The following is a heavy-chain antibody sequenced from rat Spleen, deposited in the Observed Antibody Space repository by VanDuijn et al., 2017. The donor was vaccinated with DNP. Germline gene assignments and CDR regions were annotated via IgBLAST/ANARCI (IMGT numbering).Heavy chain of an antibody. V-gene: IGHV5S10*01. CDR3: ATQGYYDGYYRPFDY. Sequence: EVQLVESGGGLVQPGRSLKLSCVASGFTFSDHYMAWVRQAPTKGLEWVATIFYDGSSTFYRDSVKGRFTISRNNAKSTLYLQMDSLRSEDTATYYCATQGYYDGYYRPFDYWGQGVMVTVSS. CDR2: IFYDGSST. CDR1: GFTFSDHY. D-gene: IGHD1-12*03. J-gene: IGHJ2*01.